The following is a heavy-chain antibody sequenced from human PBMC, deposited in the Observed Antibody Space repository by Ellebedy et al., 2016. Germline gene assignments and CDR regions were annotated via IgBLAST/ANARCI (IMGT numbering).Heavy chain of an antibody. CDR3: ARHISSSSSDALEI. D-gene: IGHD2-2*01. J-gene: IGHJ3*02. CDR1: GYKFSDYW. Sequence: GESLKISXKGSGYKFSDYWIGWVRQVPGKGLQWMGIIYPGDSETRYGPSFQGQVTISADKSISTAYLRWGSLKASDTAIYYCARHISSSSSDALEIWGQGTMVNVSS. V-gene: IGHV5-51*01. CDR2: IYPGDSET.